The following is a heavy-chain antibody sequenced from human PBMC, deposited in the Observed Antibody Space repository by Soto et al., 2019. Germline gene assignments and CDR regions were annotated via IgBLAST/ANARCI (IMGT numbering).Heavy chain of an antibody. CDR3: AREGSGSYYVYLDY. D-gene: IGHD1-26*01. CDR1: GYTFTSYG. V-gene: IGHV1-18*01. Sequence: ASVKVSCKASGYTFTSYGISWVRQAPGQGLEWMGWISAYNGNTNYAQKLQGRVTMTTDTSTSTAYMELRSLRSDDTAVYYRAREGSGSYYVYLDYWGQGTLVTVSS. CDR2: ISAYNGNT. J-gene: IGHJ4*02.